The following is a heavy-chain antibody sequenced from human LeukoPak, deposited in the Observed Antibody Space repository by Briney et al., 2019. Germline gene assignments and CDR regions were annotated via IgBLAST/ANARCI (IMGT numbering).Heavy chain of an antibody. J-gene: IGHJ3*02. Sequence: GGSLRLSRAASGFTFSSFYMHWVRQAPGKGLVWVSRINGDGTIINYADSVKGRFTISRDNAKNTLYLEMNSLRAEDTALYYCARGEYPHAFDIWGQGTMVSVSS. CDR3: ARGEYPHAFDI. CDR2: INGDGTII. D-gene: IGHD2-2*02. CDR1: GFTFSSFY. V-gene: IGHV3-74*01.